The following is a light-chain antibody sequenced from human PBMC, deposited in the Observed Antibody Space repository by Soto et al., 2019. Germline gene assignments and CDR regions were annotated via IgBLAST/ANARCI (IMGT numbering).Light chain of an antibody. J-gene: IGLJ1*01. CDR3: SSYTSSSTLEV. V-gene: IGLV2-14*01. Sequence: QSALTQPASVSGSPGQSITISCTGTSSDVGGYNCVSWYQQHPGKAPKLMIYDVSNRPSGVSNRFSGSKSGNTASLTISGLQAEDEADYYCSSYTSSSTLEVFGTGTKVTVL. CDR2: DVS. CDR1: SSDVGGYNC.